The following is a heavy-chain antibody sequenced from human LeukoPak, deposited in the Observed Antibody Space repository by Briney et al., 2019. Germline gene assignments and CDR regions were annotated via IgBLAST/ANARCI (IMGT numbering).Heavy chain of an antibody. V-gene: IGHV4-4*07. Sequence: SETLSLTCTVSGGSISSYYWSWIRQPAGKGLEWIGRIYTGGSTNYNPSLKSRVTMSVDTSKNQFSLKLSSVTAADTAVYYCARDGGSYAYYDAFDIWGQGTMVTVSS. CDR3: ARDGGSYAYYDAFDI. D-gene: IGHD1-26*01. CDR2: IYTGGST. J-gene: IGHJ3*02. CDR1: GGSISSYY.